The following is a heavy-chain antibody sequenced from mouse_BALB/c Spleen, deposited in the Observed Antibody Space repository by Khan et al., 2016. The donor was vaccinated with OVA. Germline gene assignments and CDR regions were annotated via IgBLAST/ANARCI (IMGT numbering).Heavy chain of an antibody. J-gene: IGHJ4*01. CDR3: ARAYYGNYREAMDY. V-gene: IGHV2-6-7*01. Sequence: QVQLKESGPGLVAPSQSLSITCTVSGFSLTGYGVNWVRQPLGKGLEWLGMIWGDGSTDYNSALKSRLSISKDNSKSQVFLKMNSLQTDDTARYYCARAYYGNYREAMDYWGQGTSVTVSS. CDR2: IWGDGST. CDR1: GFSLTGYG. D-gene: IGHD2-10*01.